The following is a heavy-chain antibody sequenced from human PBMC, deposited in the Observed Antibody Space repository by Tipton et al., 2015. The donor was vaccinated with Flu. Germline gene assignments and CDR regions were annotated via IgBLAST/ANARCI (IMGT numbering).Heavy chain of an antibody. Sequence: TLSLTCTVSGGSISSGSYYWSWIRRPAGRGLEWIGRIYSSGDTKYNPSLESRVIMSIDTSKSQFSLNLSSVTAADTAVYFCARRDFSNYVSEPKNWFDLWGQGTQVTVSS. V-gene: IGHV4-61*02. CDR2: IYSSGDT. J-gene: IGHJ5*02. D-gene: IGHD4-11*01. CDR1: GGSISSGSYY. CDR3: ARRDFSNYVSEPKNWFDL.